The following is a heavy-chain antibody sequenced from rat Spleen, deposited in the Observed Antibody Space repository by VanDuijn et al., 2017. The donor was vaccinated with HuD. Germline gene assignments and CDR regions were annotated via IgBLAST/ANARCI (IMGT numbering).Heavy chain of an antibody. CDR1: GYTFTSNY. J-gene: IGHJ4*01. D-gene: IGHD1-2*01. Sequence: QVQLQQSGAELAKPGSSVKISCKASGYTFTSNYISWIKQTTGQGLENIGDINTGSGGTNYNEKFKGKATLTVDKSSSTAFMQLSRLTPDDSAVYYCARATIVAMDAWGQGASVTVSS. CDR3: ARATIVAMDA. V-gene: IGHV1-43*01. CDR2: INTGSGGT.